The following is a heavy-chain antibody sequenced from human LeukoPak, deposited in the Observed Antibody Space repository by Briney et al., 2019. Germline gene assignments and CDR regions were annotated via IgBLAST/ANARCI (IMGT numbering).Heavy chain of an antibody. Sequence: SETLSLTCTVSGDSISTFNYYWSWIRQPAGKGLEWIGRIYTSGSTNYNPSLKSRVTISVDTSKNQFSLKLSSVTAADTAVYYCARDRWYQGGFDYWGQGTLVTVSS. J-gene: IGHJ4*02. CDR3: ARDRWYQGGFDY. V-gene: IGHV4-61*02. CDR2: IYTSGST. D-gene: IGHD4-23*01. CDR1: GDSISTFNYY.